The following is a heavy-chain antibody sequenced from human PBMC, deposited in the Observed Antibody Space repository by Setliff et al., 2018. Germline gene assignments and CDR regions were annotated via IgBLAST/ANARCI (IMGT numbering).Heavy chain of an antibody. D-gene: IGHD6-13*01. CDR3: ARIRWDSSSWVESDYYYMDV. CDR2: IDWDDDK. CDR1: GFSLSTSGMC. Sequence: ESGPTLVNPTQTLTLTCTFSGFSLSTSGMCVSWIRQPPGKALEWLARIDWDDDKYYSTSLKTRLTISKDTPKNQVVLTMTNMDPVDTATYYCARIRWDSSSWVESDYYYMDVWGKGTTVTVSS. V-gene: IGHV2-70*11. J-gene: IGHJ6*03.